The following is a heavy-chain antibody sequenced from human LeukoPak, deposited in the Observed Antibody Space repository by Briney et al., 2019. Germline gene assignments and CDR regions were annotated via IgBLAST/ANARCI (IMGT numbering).Heavy chain of an antibody. J-gene: IGHJ2*01. CDR2: VSGSGGST. CDR1: GFTFSSYS. CDR3: AKQVVGATRYFDL. D-gene: IGHD2-15*01. V-gene: IGHV3-23*01. Sequence: PGGSLRLSCAASGFTFSSYSMNWVRQAPGKGLEWVSVVSGSGGSTYNADSVKGRLTISRDNSKNTLYLQINSLRAEDTAVYYCAKQVVGATRYFDLWGRGTLVTVSS.